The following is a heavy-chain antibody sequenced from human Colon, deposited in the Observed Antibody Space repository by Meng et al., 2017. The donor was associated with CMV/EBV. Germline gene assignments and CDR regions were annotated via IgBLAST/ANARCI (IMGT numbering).Heavy chain of an antibody. Sequence: LSCAASGFSFRDHYMDWVRQAPGKGLEWVGRIRKKANSYTTEYAASVKGRFTISRDDSKNSLYLQMNSLKTEDTAVYYCARVPAAADYWGQGTLVTVSS. V-gene: IGHV3-72*01. CDR3: ARVPAAADY. D-gene: IGHD2-2*01. CDR1: GFSFRDHY. CDR2: IRKKANSYTT. J-gene: IGHJ4*02.